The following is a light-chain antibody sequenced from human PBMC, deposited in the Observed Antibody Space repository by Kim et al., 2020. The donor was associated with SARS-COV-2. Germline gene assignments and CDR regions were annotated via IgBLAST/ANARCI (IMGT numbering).Light chain of an antibody. CDR1: SRDVGGDNY. Sequence: TISCTGTSRDVGGDNYVYWYHQHPGKAPKLMIYDVSKRPSGVPDRFSGSKSGNTASLTISGLQAEDEADYYCCSYAGSYTFDVFGTGTKVTVL. J-gene: IGLJ1*01. CDR3: CSYAGSYTFDV. CDR2: DVS. V-gene: IGLV2-11*01.